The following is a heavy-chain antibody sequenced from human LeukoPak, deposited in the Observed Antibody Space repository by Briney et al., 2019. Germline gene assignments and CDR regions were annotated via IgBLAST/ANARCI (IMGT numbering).Heavy chain of an antibody. V-gene: IGHV3-53*01. CDR1: GFTVSSNY. CDR2: IYRGGST. Sequence: AGGSLRLSCAASGFTVSSNYMSWVRQAPGKGLEWVSVIYRGGSTYDADSLKGRFTISRDNSKNTLYLQMNSLRAEDTAVYYCASAGNRPLDYWGQGTLVTVSS. CDR3: ASAGNRPLDY. J-gene: IGHJ4*02.